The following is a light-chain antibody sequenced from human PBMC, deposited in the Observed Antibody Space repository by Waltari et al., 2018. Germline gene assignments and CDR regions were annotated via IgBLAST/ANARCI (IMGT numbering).Light chain of an antibody. Sequence: DLQMTQSPSTLSASVGDRVTITCRASQSISSWLVWYQQKPGKAPKLLIYKASSLESGVPSRFSGSGSGTEFTLTISSLQPDDFATYYCQQYNSYSYTFGQGTKLEIK. V-gene: IGKV1-5*03. CDR3: QQYNSYSYT. CDR2: KAS. J-gene: IGKJ2*01. CDR1: QSISSW.